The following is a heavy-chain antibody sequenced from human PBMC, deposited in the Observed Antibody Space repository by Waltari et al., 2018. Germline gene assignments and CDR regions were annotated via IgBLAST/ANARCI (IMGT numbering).Heavy chain of an antibody. CDR2: MYYSGST. V-gene: IGHV4-39*01. CDR3: VRHARTTSGGKHFDH. D-gene: IGHD2-15*01. Sequence: QLQLQESGPGLVKASETLSLTCTVSGDSISSSSYYWGWVRQPPGKGLEWIGNMYYSGSTYYNPPLKSRVTISGDTSKGQFSLKLSSVTAADTAMYYCVRHARTTSGGKHFDHWGQGMLVTVSP. CDR1: GDSISSSSYY. J-gene: IGHJ4*02.